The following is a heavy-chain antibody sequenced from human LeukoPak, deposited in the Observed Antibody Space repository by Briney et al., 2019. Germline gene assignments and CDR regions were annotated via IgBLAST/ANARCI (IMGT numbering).Heavy chain of an antibody. V-gene: IGHV4-34*01. CDR1: GGSFSGDY. CDR3: ARSYAHDY. Sequence: SETLSLTCAVSGGSFSGDYWSWIRQPPGKGLEWIGEINHSGSTNYSPSLKSRVTISVDTYKNRFSLKLSSVTAADTAVYYCARSYAHDYWGQGTLVTVSS. J-gene: IGHJ4*02. D-gene: IGHD2-2*01. CDR2: INHSGST.